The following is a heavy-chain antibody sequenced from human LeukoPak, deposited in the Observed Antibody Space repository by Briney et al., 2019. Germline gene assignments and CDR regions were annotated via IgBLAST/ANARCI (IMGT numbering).Heavy chain of an antibody. J-gene: IGHJ3*02. CDR1: AFTFSSNW. Sequence: GGSLRLSCAASAFTFSSNWMHWVRQAPGKGLVWLSRINSDGSDIGYADSVRGRFTISRDNAKNTVYLQMNSLRAEDAALYYCAKGDTAMVYDAFDIWGQGTMVTVSS. CDR3: AKGDTAMVYDAFDI. CDR2: INSDGSDI. D-gene: IGHD5-18*01. V-gene: IGHV3-74*01.